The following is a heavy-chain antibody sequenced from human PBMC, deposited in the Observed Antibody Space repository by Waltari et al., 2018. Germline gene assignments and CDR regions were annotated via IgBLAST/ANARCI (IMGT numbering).Heavy chain of an antibody. CDR1: GASISDGGYF. CDR2: IYYSGST. V-gene: IGHV4-31*03. CDR3: ARDRYYGSGSTWFDP. D-gene: IGHD3-10*01. Sequence: QVQLQESGPGLVKPSQTLFLTCTVSGASISDGGYFWSCIRQLPGKGLEWIGYIYYSGSTYYNPSLKSRVTMSVDKSKNQFSLKLSAVTAPDTAIYYCARDRYYGSGSTWFDPWGQGTLVTVSS. J-gene: IGHJ5*02.